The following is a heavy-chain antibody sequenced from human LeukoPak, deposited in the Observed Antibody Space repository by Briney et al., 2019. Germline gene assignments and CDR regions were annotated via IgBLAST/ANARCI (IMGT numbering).Heavy chain of an antibody. D-gene: IGHD2-21*02. V-gene: IGHV1-2*06. J-gene: IGHJ4*02. CDR3: ARAVVVTAPLDY. Sequence: ASVKVSCKASGYTFTGYYMHWVRQAPGQGLEWMGRINPNSGRTNYAQKFQGRVTMTMDTSIRTAYMELSRLRSGDTAVYYCARAVVVTAPLDYWGQGTLVTVSS. CDR1: GYTFTGYY. CDR2: INPNSGRT.